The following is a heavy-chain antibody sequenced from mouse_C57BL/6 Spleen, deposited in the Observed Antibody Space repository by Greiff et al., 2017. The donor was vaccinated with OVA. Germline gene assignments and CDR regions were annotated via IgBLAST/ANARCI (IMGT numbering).Heavy chain of an antibody. CDR1: GYTFTSYW. CDR3: AKSYYYGSSSYWYFDV. CDR2: IDPSDSYT. V-gene: IGHV1-69*01. J-gene: IGHJ1*03. D-gene: IGHD1-1*01. Sequence: VQLQQPGAELVMPGASVKLSCKASGYTFTSYWMHWVKQRPGQGLEWIGEIDPSDSYTNYNQKFKGKSTLTVDKSSSTAYLQLSSLTSEDSSVYYCAKSYYYGSSSYWYFDVWGTGTTVTVSS.